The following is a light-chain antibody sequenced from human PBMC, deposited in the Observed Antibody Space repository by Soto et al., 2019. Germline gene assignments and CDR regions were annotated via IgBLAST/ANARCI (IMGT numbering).Light chain of an antibody. J-gene: IGKJ1*01. V-gene: IGKV1-27*01. CDR3: KKYNSAPRT. Sequence: DIQMTQSPSSLSASVGDRVTISCRASQGIIDDLAWYQQKPGKVPKLLIYAASTLQSGVPSRFSGSGSGTDFTLTISSLQPEDVATSYCKKYNSAPRTFGQGTKVEVK. CDR1: QGIIDD. CDR2: AAS.